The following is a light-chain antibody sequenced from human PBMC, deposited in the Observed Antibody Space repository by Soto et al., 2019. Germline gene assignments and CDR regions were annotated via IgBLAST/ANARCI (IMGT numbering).Light chain of an antibody. CDR1: QGIKSD. CDR2: APS. V-gene: IGKV1-17*01. CDR3: LPDNSYPYT. Sequence: DIQMTQPPSSLSASVGDRVTITCRASQGIKSDLGWYQQKPGKAPKRLIYAPSSLLSGVPSRFSGSGAGTEVTLTISGLLPADFATYDGLPDNSYPYTSGQGTKLEI. J-gene: IGKJ2*01.